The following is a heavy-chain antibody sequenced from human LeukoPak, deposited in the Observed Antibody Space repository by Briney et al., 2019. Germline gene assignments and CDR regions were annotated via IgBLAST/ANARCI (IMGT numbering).Heavy chain of an antibody. CDR1: GGSISSGGYY. V-gene: IGHV4-30-4*08. CDR2: IYYSGST. D-gene: IGHD2-2*01. Sequence: SQTLSLTCNVSGGSISSGGYYWSWIRQAPGKGLEWIGYIYYSGSTYYNPSLKSRVTISVDTSKNQFSLKLSSVTAADTAVYYCARGVVPADAPNWFDPWGQGTLVTVSS. J-gene: IGHJ5*02. CDR3: ARGVVPADAPNWFDP.